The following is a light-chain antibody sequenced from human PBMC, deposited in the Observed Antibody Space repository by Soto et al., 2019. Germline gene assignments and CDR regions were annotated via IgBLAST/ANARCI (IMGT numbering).Light chain of an antibody. CDR2: GAS. Sequence: EIVLTQSPGTLSLSPGERATLSCRASQSVTINYLAWYQQKPGQAPRLLVYGASTRATGIPDRFSGSGSGTDFILTISRLEPEDFAVYYCQQYRSSPFTFGPGTKVDIK. J-gene: IGKJ3*01. V-gene: IGKV3-20*01. CDR3: QQYRSSPFT. CDR1: QSVTINY.